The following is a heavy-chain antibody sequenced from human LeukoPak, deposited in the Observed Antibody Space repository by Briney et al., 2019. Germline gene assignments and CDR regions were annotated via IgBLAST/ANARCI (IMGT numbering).Heavy chain of an antibody. CDR2: ISYDGSKE. CDR1: RFIFSSYA. Sequence: GGSLRLSCEASRFIFSSYAMHWVRQAPGKGLEWVAVISYDGSKEYYADSVKGRFTISRDNSKNTLDLQMNSLRADDTAVYFCGRTYDILTFFDYWGQGTLVTVSS. D-gene: IGHD3-9*01. V-gene: IGHV3-30-3*01. J-gene: IGHJ4*02. CDR3: GRTYDILTFFDY.